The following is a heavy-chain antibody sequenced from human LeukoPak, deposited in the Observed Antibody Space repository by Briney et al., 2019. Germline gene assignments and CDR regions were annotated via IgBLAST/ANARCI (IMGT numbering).Heavy chain of an antibody. CDR1: GFTVSSNY. J-gene: IGHJ4*02. CDR2: IYSGGST. V-gene: IGHV3-66*01. D-gene: IGHD5-18*01. Sequence: GGSLRLSCAASGFTVSSNYMSWVRQAPGNRLEWVSVIYSGGSTYYADSVKGRFTISRDNSKNTLYLQMNSLRAEDTAVYYCARALGGRGVDKAMVHFDYWGQGTLVTVSS. CDR3: ARALGGRGVDKAMVHFDY.